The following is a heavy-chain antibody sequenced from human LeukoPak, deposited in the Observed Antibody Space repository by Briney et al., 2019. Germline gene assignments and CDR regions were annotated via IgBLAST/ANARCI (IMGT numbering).Heavy chain of an antibody. V-gene: IGHV4-59*12. Sequence: SETLSLSCTVSGGSISSYYWNWIRQSPGKGLEWIGYIYSSGSTNYNPSLRSRVTISVDTSKNQFSLKLSSVTAADTAVYYCARRWGGATSWFDYWGQGTLVTVSS. CDR1: GGSISSYY. CDR3: ARRWGGATSWFDY. J-gene: IGHJ4*02. CDR2: IYSSGST. D-gene: IGHD1-26*01.